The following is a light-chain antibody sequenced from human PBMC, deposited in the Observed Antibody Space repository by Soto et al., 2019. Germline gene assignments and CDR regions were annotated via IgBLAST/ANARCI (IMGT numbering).Light chain of an antibody. CDR1: QSVSSY. CDR3: QQRSNWPSMYT. CDR2: DAS. J-gene: IGKJ2*01. V-gene: IGKV3-11*01. Sequence: EIVLTQSPATLSLSPGERATLSCKARQSVSSYLAWYQQKPGQAPRLLIYDASNRATGIPARFSGSGSGTDFTLTISSLEPEDFAVYDYQQRSNWPSMYTFGQGTKLDIK.